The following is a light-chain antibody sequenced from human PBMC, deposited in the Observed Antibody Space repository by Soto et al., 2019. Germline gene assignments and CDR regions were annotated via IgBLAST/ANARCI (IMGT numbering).Light chain of an antibody. J-gene: IGKJ4*02. CDR3: PARLHGT. Sequence: LACRASQSVSSYLAWYQQKPGQAPRLLIYGASSRATGIPDRFSGSGSGTDFTRALSSLAPQHFAVYCCPARLHGTFGGGTKVDIK. CDR2: GAS. V-gene: IGKV3-11*01. CDR1: QSVSSY.